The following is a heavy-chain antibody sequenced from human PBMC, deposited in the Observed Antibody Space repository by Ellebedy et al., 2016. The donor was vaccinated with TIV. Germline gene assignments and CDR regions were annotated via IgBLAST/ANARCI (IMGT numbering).Heavy chain of an antibody. D-gene: IGHD1-20*01. V-gene: IGHV4-34*01. CDR1: GESFSGYY. J-gene: IGHJ4*02. CDR3: ARRYNWNDVVLDY. Sequence: SETLSLTCTVYGESFSGYYWSWIRQPPGKGLEWIGEINHSGSTNYNPSLKSRVTISVDTSKNQFSLKLSSVTAADTAVYFCARRYNWNDVVLDYWGQGTLVTVSS. CDR2: INHSGST.